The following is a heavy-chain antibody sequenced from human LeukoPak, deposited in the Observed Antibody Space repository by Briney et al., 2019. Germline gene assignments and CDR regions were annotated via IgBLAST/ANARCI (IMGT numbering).Heavy chain of an antibody. CDR3: ARVRCSGGSCPYYYYYYYMDV. Sequence: SETLSLTCTVSGGSIRSYYWSWIRQPAGKGLEWIGRIYTTGSTNYNPSLKSRVTMSVDTSNNQFSLKLSSVTAADTAVYYCARVRCSGGSCPYYYYYYYMDVWGKGTTVTVSS. CDR1: GGSIRSYY. CDR2: IYTTGST. D-gene: IGHD2-15*01. V-gene: IGHV4-4*07. J-gene: IGHJ6*03.